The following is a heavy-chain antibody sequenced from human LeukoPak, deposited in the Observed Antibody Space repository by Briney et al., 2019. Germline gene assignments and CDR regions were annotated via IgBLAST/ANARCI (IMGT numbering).Heavy chain of an antibody. J-gene: IGHJ3*02. V-gene: IGHV3-48*03. D-gene: IGHD3-10*01. CDR3: VRLCFGAFDI. CDR2: IRSSGSTI. Sequence: GGSPRLSRASSGYXSCSYDXKWVRXAPGRXXVSVSYIRSSGSTIYYADTVKGRFTITRDNANNSLYLQMSSLRAEDTAVYYCVRLCFGAFDIWGQGTMVTVSS. CDR1: GYXSCSYD.